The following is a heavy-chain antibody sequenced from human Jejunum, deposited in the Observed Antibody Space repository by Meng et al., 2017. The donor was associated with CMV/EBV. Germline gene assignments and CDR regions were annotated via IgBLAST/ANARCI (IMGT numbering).Heavy chain of an antibody. J-gene: IGHJ6*02. CDR2: ISGSGGST. CDR1: A. D-gene: IGHD6-13*01. V-gene: IGHV3-23*01. Sequence: AMSWVRQAPGKGLEWVSGISGSGGSTYYADSVKGRFTISRDNSKNTLYLQMNSLSAEDTAVYYCAKEGIGRAGTGYYYYYGLDVWGQGTTVTVSS. CDR3: AKEGIGRAGTGYYYYYGLDV.